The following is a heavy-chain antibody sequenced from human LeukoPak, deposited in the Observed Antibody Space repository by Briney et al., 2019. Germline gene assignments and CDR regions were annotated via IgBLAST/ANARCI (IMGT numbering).Heavy chain of an antibody. CDR2: ISAYNGNT. CDR3: ARDTDFWSGLDY. Sequence: ASVKLSCKASGYTFTSYGINWVRQAPGQGLEWMGWISAYNGNTNYAQKLKGRVTMTTDTSTSTAYMELRSLRSDDTAVYYCARDTDFWSGLDYWGQGTLVTVSS. D-gene: IGHD3-3*01. CDR1: GYTFTSYG. V-gene: IGHV1-18*01. J-gene: IGHJ4*02.